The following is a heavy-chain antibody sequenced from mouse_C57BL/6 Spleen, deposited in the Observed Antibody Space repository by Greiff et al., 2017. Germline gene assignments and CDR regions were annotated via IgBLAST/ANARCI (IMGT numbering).Heavy chain of an antibody. CDR1: GYTFTGYW. V-gene: IGHV1-9*01. CDR2: ILPGSGST. J-gene: IGHJ2*01. D-gene: IGHD2-4*01. Sequence: VKLVESGAELMKPGASVKLSCKATGYTFTGYWIEWVKQRPGHGLEWIGEILPGSGSTNYNEKFKGKATFTADTSSNTAYMQLSSLTTEDSAIXYCATNAHDYDVVFFDYWGQGTTLTVSS. CDR3: ATNAHDYDVVFFDY.